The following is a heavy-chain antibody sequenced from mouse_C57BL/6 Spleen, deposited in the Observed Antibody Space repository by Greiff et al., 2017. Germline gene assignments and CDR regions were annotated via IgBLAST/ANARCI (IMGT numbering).Heavy chain of an antibody. CDR3: ARSRYYGSSYYAMDY. D-gene: IGHD1-1*01. Sequence: QVQLQQSGAELVRPGTSVKVSCKASGYAFTNYLIEWVKQRPGQGLEWIGVINPGSGGTNYNEKFKGKATLTADKSSSTAYMQLSSLTSEDSAVYFCARSRYYGSSYYAMDYWGQGTSVTVSS. J-gene: IGHJ4*01. CDR2: INPGSGGT. V-gene: IGHV1-54*01. CDR1: GYAFTNYL.